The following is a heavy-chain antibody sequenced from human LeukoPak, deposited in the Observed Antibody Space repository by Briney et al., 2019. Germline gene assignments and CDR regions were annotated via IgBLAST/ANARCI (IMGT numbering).Heavy chain of an antibody. V-gene: IGHV4-59*01. J-gene: IGHJ4*02. Sequence: TPSETLSLTCTVSGGSISSYYWSWIRQPPGKGLEWIGYIYYSGSTNCNPSLKSRVTISVDTSKNQFSLKLSSVTAADTAVYYCARRVATINAVYDYWGQGTLVTVSS. CDR2: IYYSGST. CDR3: ARRVATINAVYDY. D-gene: IGHD5-12*01. CDR1: GGSISSYY.